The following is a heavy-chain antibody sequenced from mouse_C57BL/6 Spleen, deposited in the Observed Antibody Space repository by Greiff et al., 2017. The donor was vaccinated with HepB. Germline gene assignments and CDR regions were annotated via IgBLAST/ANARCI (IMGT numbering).Heavy chain of an antibody. D-gene: IGHD4-1*01. V-gene: IGHV3-1*01. CDR2: ISYSGST. J-gene: IGHJ1*03. CDR3: AREGANWDVDWYFDV. Sequence: VQLKESGPGMVKPSQSLSLTCTVTGYSITSGYDWHWIRHFPGNKLEWMGYISYSGSTNYNPSLKSRISITHDTSKNHFFLKLNSVTTEDTATYYCAREGANWDVDWYFDVWGTGTTVTVSS. CDR1: GYSITSGYD.